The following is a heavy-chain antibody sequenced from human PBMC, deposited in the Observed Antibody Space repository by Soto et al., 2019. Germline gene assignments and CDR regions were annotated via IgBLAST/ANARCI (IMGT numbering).Heavy chain of an antibody. CDR3: ASGFDSDGLYNGGHP. CDR1: GGSISTTNW. CDR2: ILHIGIT. J-gene: IGHJ5*02. D-gene: IGHD3-22*01. Sequence: VQLQESGPGLVKPSGTLSLTCTVSGGSISTTNWWSWVRQSPGKGLEWIGEILHIGITNHNPSLKSRVTISIDKSKNQFSLRLSSVTAADTAVYYCASGFDSDGLYNGGHPWGQGTLVSVSS. V-gene: IGHV4-4*02.